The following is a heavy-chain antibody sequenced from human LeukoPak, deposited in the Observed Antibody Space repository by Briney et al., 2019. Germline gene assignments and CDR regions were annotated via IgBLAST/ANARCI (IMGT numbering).Heavy chain of an antibody. Sequence: GGSLRLSCAASGFTFSTYSMTWVRQAPGRGLEWVSSISSRSGDIYYADSLKGRFTISRDNAKSSLYLQMSGLRPEDTAVYYCARGHSNSWHYFDFWGQGTLVTVSS. CDR2: ISSRSGDI. J-gene: IGHJ4*02. CDR1: GFTFSTYS. D-gene: IGHD6-13*01. V-gene: IGHV3-21*01. CDR3: ARGHSNSWHYFDF.